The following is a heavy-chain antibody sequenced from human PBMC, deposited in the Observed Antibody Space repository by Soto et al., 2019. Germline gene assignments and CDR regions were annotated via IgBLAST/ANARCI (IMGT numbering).Heavy chain of an antibody. V-gene: IGHV4-34*01. D-gene: IGHD5-18*01. CDR2: INHSGST. Sequence: QVQLQQWGAGLLKPSETLSLTCAVYGGSFSGYYWSWIRQPPGKGLEWIGEINHSGSTNYNPSLNSRVTISVDTSKNQFSLKLSSVTAADTAVYYCASYYVDTAMAYFDYWGQGTLVTVSS. CDR1: GGSFSGYY. J-gene: IGHJ4*02. CDR3: ASYYVDTAMAYFDY.